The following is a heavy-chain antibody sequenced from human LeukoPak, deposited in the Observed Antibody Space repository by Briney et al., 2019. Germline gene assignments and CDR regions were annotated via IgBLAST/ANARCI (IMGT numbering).Heavy chain of an antibody. V-gene: IGHV3-15*01. Sequence: GGSLRLSCAASGFTFSNAWMSWVRQAPGKGLEWVGRIKSKTDGGTTDYAAPVKGRFTISREDSKNTLYLQMNSLKTEDTAVYYCTTPYNYDSSGYPGDWGQGTLVTVSS. CDR2: IKSKTDGGTT. J-gene: IGHJ4*02. D-gene: IGHD3-22*01. CDR1: GFTFSNAW. CDR3: TTPYNYDSSGYPGD.